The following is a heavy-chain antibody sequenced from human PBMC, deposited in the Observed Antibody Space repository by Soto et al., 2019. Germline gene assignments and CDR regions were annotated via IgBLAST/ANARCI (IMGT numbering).Heavy chain of an antibody. CDR1: GFTFSAYY. V-gene: IGHV3-11*01. J-gene: IGHJ4*02. Sequence: QVHLVESGGGLVKPGGSLRLSCAASGFTFSAYYMNWIRQAPGRGLEWVSYITSSGETIYYADSVKGRFTIFRDNAKNSFYLQMNRLRVEDTALYYCLRTGSSGWFETYLDYWGQGTLVTVSS. CDR3: LRTGSSGWFETYLDY. CDR2: ITSSGETI. D-gene: IGHD6-19*01.